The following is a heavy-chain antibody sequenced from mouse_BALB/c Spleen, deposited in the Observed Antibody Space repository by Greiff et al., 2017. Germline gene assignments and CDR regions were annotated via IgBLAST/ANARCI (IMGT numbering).Heavy chain of an antibody. CDR2: INPYNDGT. V-gene: IGHV1-14*01. Sequence: VQLQQSGPELVKPGASVKMSCKASGYTFTSYVMHWVKQKPGQGLEWIGYINPYNDGTKYNEKFKGKATLTSDKSSSTAYMELSSLTSEDSAVYYCAREGDRYPFAYWGQGTLVTVSA. CDR3: AREGDRYPFAY. D-gene: IGHD2-14*01. CDR1: GYTFTSYV. J-gene: IGHJ3*01.